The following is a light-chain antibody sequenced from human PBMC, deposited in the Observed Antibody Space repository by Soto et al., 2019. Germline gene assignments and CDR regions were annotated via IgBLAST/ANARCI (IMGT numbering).Light chain of an antibody. Sequence: EIVLTQSPGTLSLSPGDRATLSCRASQSVRNSLLAWYQQKPGQPPRLLIYDASTRATATPERFSGSGSGTDFTLTISRLEPEDFAVYYCHQYDTIVQTFGQGTKVDNK. CDR1: QSVRNSL. CDR2: DAS. J-gene: IGKJ1*01. CDR3: HQYDTIVQT. V-gene: IGKV3-20*01.